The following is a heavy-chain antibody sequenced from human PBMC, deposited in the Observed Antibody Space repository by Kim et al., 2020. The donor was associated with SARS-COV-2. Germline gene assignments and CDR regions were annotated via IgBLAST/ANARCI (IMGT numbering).Heavy chain of an antibody. V-gene: IGHV3-23*01. CDR1: GFTFSNYA. J-gene: IGHJ4*02. CDR2: ISNSGDST. Sequence: GGSLRLSCVVSGFTFSNYAMTWVRQAPGKGLELVSVISNSGDSTYYADSVKGRLTISRDNSKNTLYLQMNSLRAEDSAVYYCANLLSAAANYYFDYWGQG. D-gene: IGHD6-25*01. CDR3: ANLLSAAANYYFDY.